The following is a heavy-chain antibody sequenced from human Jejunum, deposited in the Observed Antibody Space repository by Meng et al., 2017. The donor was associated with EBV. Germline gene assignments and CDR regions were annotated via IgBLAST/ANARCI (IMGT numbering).Heavy chain of an antibody. CDR3: AKLTRA. CDR1: GFTFSSHT. CDR2: ITGSGGST. Sequence: GQVGGCGGGLVPAGGVLRLSCAASGFTFSSHTMSWVRQAPGKGLEWVSAITGSGGSTYYTDSVKGRFTISRDNSKNTLYLQMNSLRAEDTAVYYCAKLTRAWGQGTLVTVSS. J-gene: IGHJ5*02. V-gene: IGHV3-23*04.